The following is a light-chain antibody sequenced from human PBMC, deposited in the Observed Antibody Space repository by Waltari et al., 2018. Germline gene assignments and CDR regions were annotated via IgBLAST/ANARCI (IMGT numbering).Light chain of an antibody. CDR1: QSVSSTV. Sequence: EMVVTQSPGTLPVSPGGRATLSGRASQSVSSTVVAWYQQQPAQAPRLLSYGASNRATGIPDTFRGSGSGPDFTLTINSRVPEDFAVYSCQQYCSSPPIFTFGPGTKLHI. CDR2: GAS. V-gene: IGKV3-20*01. CDR3: QQYCSSPPIFT. J-gene: IGKJ3*01.